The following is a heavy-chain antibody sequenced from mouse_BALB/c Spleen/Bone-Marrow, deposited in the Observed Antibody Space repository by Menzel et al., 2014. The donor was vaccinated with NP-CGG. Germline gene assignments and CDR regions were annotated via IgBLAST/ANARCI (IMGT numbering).Heavy chain of an antibody. CDR3: ATDYYGWFAY. Sequence: DVQLQESGPDLVTPSQSLLLTCTVTGYSITSGYSWHWIRQFPGNKLEWLGYIHYSGSTNYNPSLKSRISITRDTSKNQFFLQLNSVPTEDTATYYCATDYYGWFAYWGQGTLVTVSA. J-gene: IGHJ3*01. CDR1: GYSITSGYS. V-gene: IGHV3-1*02. CDR2: IHYSGST. D-gene: IGHD1-1*01.